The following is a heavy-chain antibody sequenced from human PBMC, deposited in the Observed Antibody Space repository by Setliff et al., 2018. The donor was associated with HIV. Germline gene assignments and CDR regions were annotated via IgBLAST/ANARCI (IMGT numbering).Heavy chain of an antibody. J-gene: IGHJ6*03. CDR2: INPSGGST. Sequence: GASVKVSCKASGGSFSRNAISWVRQAPGQGLEWMGIINPSGGSTSYAQKFQGRVTMTRDTSTSTVYMELSSPRSEDTAVYNCARGYPSSPYYYYMDVWGKGTTVTVSS. D-gene: IGHD5-12*01. CDR1: GGSFSRNA. V-gene: IGHV1-46*01. CDR3: ARGYPSSPYYYYMDV.